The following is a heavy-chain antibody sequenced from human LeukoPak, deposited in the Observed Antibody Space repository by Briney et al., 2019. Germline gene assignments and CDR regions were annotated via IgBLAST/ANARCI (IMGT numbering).Heavy chain of an antibody. Sequence: SETLSLTCTVSGGSISSSSYYWGWIRQPPGKGLEWIGSIYYSGSTYYNPSLKSRVTISVDTSKNQFSLKLSSVTAADTAVYYCASGSYYYYYGMDVWGQGTTVTVSS. CDR1: GGSISSSSYY. D-gene: IGHD1-26*01. CDR2: IYYSGST. CDR3: ASGSYYYYYGMDV. J-gene: IGHJ6*02. V-gene: IGHV4-39*01.